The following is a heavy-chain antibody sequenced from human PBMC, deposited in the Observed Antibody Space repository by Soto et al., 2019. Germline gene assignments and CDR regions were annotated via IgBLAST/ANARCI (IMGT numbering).Heavy chain of an antibody. V-gene: IGHV4-34*01. D-gene: IGHD5-18*01. Sequence: PSETLSLTCAVYGGSFSCYYWSWIRQPPGKGLEWIGEINHSGSTNYNPSLKSRVTISVDTSKNQFSLKLSSVTAADTAVYYCARMGHKRGYRAWGQGTLVTVSS. CDR1: GGSFSCYY. CDR3: ARMGHKRGYRA. J-gene: IGHJ5*02. CDR2: INHSGST.